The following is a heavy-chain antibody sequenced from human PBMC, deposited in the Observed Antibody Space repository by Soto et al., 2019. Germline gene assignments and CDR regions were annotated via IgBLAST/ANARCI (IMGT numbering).Heavy chain of an antibody. CDR1: GYTFTGYD. CDR2: INPNSGGT. V-gene: IGHV1-2*04. J-gene: IGHJ6*02. CDR3: ARDSAYSSSSFYYYGMDV. D-gene: IGHD6-6*01. Sequence: ASVKVSCKASGYTFTGYDMHWVRQAPGQGLEWMGWINPNSGGTNYAQKFQGWVTMTRDTSISTAYMELSRLRSDDTAVYYCARDSAYSSSSFYYYGMDVWGQGTTVTVSS.